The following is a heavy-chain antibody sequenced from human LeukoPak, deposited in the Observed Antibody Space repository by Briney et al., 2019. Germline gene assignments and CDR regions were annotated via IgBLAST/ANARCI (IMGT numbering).Heavy chain of an antibody. D-gene: IGHD3-10*02. V-gene: IGHV3-21*01. Sequence: GGSLRLSCAASGFKFSSYSMKWVRQAPGKGLEWVSFISSSSSYIYYADSVKGRFTISRDNAKNSLYLQMNGLRAEDTAVYYCARGTMFPYYFDYWGQGTLVTVSS. CDR2: ISSSSSYI. CDR3: ARGTMFPYYFDY. CDR1: GFKFSSYS. J-gene: IGHJ4*02.